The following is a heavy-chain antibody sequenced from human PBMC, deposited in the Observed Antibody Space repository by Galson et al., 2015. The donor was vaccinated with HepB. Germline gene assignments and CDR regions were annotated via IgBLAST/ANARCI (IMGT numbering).Heavy chain of an antibody. CDR3: AKVDCTSSSCYVGEGNWFDP. V-gene: IGHV3-23*01. Sequence: SLRLSCAASGFTFSNYAMSWVRQAVGKGLEWVSAISGSGGTTYYADSVQGRFTISRDNSKNTLDLQMNSLRAEDTAVYYCAKVDCTSSSCYVGEGNWFDPWGQGTLVTVSS. J-gene: IGHJ5*02. D-gene: IGHD2-2*01. CDR2: ISGSGGTT. CDR1: GFTFSNYA.